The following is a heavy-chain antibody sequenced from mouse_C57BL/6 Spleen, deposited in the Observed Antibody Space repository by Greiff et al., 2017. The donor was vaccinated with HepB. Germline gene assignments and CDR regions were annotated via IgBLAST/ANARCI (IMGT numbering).Heavy chain of an antibody. Sequence: QVHVKQSGAELVRPGASVTLSCKASGYTFTDYEMHWVKQTPVHGLEWIGAIDPETGGTAYNQKFKGKAILTADKSSSTAYMELRSLTSEDSAVYYCTRGDGSTWWYFDVWGTGTTVTVSS. CDR1: GYTFTDYE. D-gene: IGHD1-1*01. CDR2: IDPETGGT. V-gene: IGHV1-15*01. CDR3: TRGDGSTWWYFDV. J-gene: IGHJ1*03.